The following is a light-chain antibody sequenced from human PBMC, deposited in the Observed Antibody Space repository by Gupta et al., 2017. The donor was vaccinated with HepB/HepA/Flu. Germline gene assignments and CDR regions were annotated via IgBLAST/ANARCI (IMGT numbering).Light chain of an antibody. CDR2: LNGDGSH. CDR3: QTWGTGIHGV. CDR1: SGHSNYA. Sequence: QLVLTQSPSASASLGASVKLTCTLSSGHSNYAIAWHQQQSEKGPRFLMKLNGDGSHTKGDGIPDRFSGSSSGAGRYLTISSLQSEDEAVYYCQTWGTGIHGVFGGGTNLTVL. J-gene: IGLJ2*01. V-gene: IGLV4-69*02.